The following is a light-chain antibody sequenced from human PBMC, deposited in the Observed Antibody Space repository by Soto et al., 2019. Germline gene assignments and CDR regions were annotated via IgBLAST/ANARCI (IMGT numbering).Light chain of an antibody. CDR1: SSNIGNNY. V-gene: IGLV1-51*01. CDR2: DNN. J-gene: IGLJ3*02. Sequence: QSVLTQPPSVSAAPGQKVTISCSGSSSNIGNNYVSWYQQLPGTAPKLLIYDNNKRPSVIPDRFSGAKSGTSATLGITGLQTGYEADYYGGTWDSSRSAVFGGGTKLPV. CDR3: GTWDSSRSAV.